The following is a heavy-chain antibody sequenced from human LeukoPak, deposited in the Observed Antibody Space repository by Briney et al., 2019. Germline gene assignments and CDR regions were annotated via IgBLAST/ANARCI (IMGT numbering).Heavy chain of an antibody. V-gene: IGHV3-49*03. J-gene: IGHJ4*02. CDR3: TRRTYYYDSSGYYYPNYFDY. D-gene: IGHD3-22*01. Sequence: GGSLRLSCTASGFTFGDYAMSWFRQAPGKGLEWVGFIRSKAYGGTTEYAASVKGRFTISRDDSKSIAYLQMNSLKTEDTAVYYCTRRTYYYDSSGYYYPNYFDYWGQGTLVTVSS. CDR1: GFTFGDYA. CDR2: IRSKAYGGTT.